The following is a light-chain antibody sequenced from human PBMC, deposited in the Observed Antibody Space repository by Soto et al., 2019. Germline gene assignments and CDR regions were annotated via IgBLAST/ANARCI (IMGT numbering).Light chain of an antibody. J-gene: IGKJ2*01. Sequence: DIQMTQSPSTLSASVGDRVTITCRASQNINKWLAWYQQKPGEVPRFLIYSASSLESGVPSRFSGNGSGTDFTLTISSVQPDDFATDYCQQYDSYPYTFGRGAKVEIK. CDR1: QNINKW. CDR3: QQYDSYPYT. V-gene: IGKV1-5*03. CDR2: SAS.